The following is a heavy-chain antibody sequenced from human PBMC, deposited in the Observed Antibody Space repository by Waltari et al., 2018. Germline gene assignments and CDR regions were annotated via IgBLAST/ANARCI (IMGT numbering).Heavy chain of an antibody. CDR2: HYYSGST. J-gene: IGHJ4*02. CDR1: GGSIDSTYNY. V-gene: IGHV4-39*01. D-gene: IGHD2-15*01. Sequence: QVQLQESGPRLVKPSETLSLTCTVSGGSIDSTYNYWGWIRQPPGKGLEWIGSHYYSGSTHYNPSLKSRVTISVDTSKNQFSLKLTSVTAADTAVYYCVQLPGYWGQGILVTVSS. CDR3: VQLPGY.